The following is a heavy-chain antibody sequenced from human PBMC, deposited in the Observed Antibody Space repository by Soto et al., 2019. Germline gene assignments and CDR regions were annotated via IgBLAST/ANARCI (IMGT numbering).Heavy chain of an antibody. CDR2: IYYSGST. J-gene: IGHJ6*02. D-gene: IGHD3-3*01. V-gene: IGHV4-30-4*01. CDR1: GGSISSGDYY. Sequence: PSETLSLTCTVSGGSISSGDYYWSWIRQPPGKGLEWIGYIYYSGSTYYNPSLKSRVTISVDTSKNQFSLKLSSVTAADTAVYYCARVRIFGFYYGMDVWGQGTTVTVS. CDR3: ARVRIFGFYYGMDV.